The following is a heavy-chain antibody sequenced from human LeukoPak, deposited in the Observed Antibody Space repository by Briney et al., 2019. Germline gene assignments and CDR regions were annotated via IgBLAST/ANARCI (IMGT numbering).Heavy chain of an antibody. CDR2: IWYDGSNK. D-gene: IGHD3-22*01. CDR1: GFTFSSYG. Sequence: GGSLRLSCAASGFTFSSYGMHWVRQAPGKGLEWVAVIWYDGSNKYYADSVKGRSTISRDNSKNTLYLQMNSLRAEDTAVYYCATAFYDSSGTLDYWGQGTLVTVSS. V-gene: IGHV3-33*01. CDR3: ATAFYDSSGTLDY. J-gene: IGHJ4*02.